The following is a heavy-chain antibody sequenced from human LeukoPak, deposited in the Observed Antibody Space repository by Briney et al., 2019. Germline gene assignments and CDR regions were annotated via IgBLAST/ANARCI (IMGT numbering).Heavy chain of an antibody. CDR1: GGSINYYY. CDR3: ARDRGVTGVGRRLDY. CDR2: VSASGNT. D-gene: IGHD3-10*01. J-gene: IGHJ4*02. V-gene: IGHV4-4*07. Sequence: SETLSLTRIVSGGSINYYYWSWIRQAAGEGLGWIGRVSASGNTNYNPSLKSRVTVSVDNSKNQFSLRLASATAADTAVYYCARDRGVTGVGRRLDYWGQGMLVTVSS.